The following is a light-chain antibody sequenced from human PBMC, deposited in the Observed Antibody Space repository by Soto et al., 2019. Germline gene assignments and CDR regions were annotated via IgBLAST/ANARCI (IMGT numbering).Light chain of an antibody. CDR1: QTVRGNY. CDR2: EAS. CDR3: QQYVNSPFT. V-gene: IGKV3-20*01. Sequence: FVLTQSPGTLSLSPGERATLSCRASQTVRGNYIAWNQQKPGQAPRVLIFEASRRATGTTDRFSGSGSGTDFTLTISRLEPEDFAVYYCQQYVNSPFTFGQGTNLEI. J-gene: IGKJ2*01.